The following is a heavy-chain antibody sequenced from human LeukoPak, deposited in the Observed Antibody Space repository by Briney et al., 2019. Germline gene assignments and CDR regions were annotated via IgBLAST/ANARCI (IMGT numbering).Heavy chain of an antibody. D-gene: IGHD2-15*01. J-gene: IGHJ4*02. CDR3: ARDRIDGAYFDY. V-gene: IGHV3-30*04. CDR2: ISYDGSNK. CDR1: GFTFSSYA. Sequence: GGSLRPSCAASGFTFSSYAMHWVRQAPGKGLEWVAIISYDGSNKYYADSVKGRFTISRSRDNSKNTMYLQMNSLRAEDTAVYYCARDRIDGAYFDYWGQGTLVTVSS.